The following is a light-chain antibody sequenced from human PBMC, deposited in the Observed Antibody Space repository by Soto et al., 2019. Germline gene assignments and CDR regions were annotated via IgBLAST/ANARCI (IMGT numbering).Light chain of an antibody. V-gene: IGLV1-40*01. CDR3: QSYDSSLSHVV. CDR2: GNS. CDR1: SSNIGAGYD. J-gene: IGLJ2*01. Sequence: QSVLTQPPSVSGAPGQRVTISCTGSSSNIGAGYDVHWYQQLPGTAPKLLIYGNSNRPSGVPDRFSGSKSGTSASLAITGLQAEDEADYYCQSYDSSLSHVVFGGGTMLTVL.